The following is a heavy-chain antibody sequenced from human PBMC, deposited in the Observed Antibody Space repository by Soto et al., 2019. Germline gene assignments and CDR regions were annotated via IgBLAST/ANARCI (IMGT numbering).Heavy chain of an antibody. CDR3: ARAYSSGLYYYYMDV. CDR2: ISAGNGNT. CDR1: GYSFTSYS. V-gene: IGHV1-3*03. D-gene: IGHD3-10*01. J-gene: IGHJ6*03. Sequence: ASVKVSCKTSGYSFTSYSIHWVRQAPGQRLGWMGWISAGNGNTKYSQRFQGRVTISSDTSASTAYMELSSLRSEDMAVYYCARAYSSGLYYYYMDVWGSGTTVTVSS.